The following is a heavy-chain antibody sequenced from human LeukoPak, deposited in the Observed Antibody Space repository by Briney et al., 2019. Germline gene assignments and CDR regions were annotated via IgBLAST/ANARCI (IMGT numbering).Heavy chain of an antibody. D-gene: IGHD3-3*01. CDR3: ARARGYDFWSGLDY. CDR1: GFTFDDYA. J-gene: IGHJ4*02. Sequence: GSLSLSCAASGFTFDDYAMSWVRQAPGKGLEWVSGIDWNGGTPGYADSVKGRFTISRDNAKNSLHLQINSLRAEDTALYYCARARGYDFWSGLDYWGQGTLDTVSS. CDR2: IDWNGGTP. V-gene: IGHV3-20*04.